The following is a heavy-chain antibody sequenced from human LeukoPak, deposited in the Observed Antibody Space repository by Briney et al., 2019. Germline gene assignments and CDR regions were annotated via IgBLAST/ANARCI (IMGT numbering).Heavy chain of an antibody. CDR1: GGSISGYY. J-gene: IGHJ4*02. D-gene: IGHD3-10*01. CDR3: AQGSGSYYSPFDY. Sequence: SETLSLTCTVSGGSISGYYWSWIRQPPGKGLEWIGYIYYSGSTNYNPSLKSRVTISVDTSKNQFSLKLSSVTAADTAVYYCAQGSGSYYSPFDYWGQGTLVTVSS. CDR2: IYYSGST. V-gene: IGHV4-59*01.